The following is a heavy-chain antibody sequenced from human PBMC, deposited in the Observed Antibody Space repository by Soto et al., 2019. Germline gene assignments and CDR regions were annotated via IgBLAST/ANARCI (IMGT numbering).Heavy chain of an antibody. CDR1: GFTFSSYA. J-gene: IGHJ6*02. Sequence: QVPLVESGGGVVQPGRSLRLSCAASGFTFSSYAMHWVRQAPGKGLEWVAVISYDGSNKYYADSVKGRFTISRDNSKNTLYLQMNSLRAEDTAVYYCARDGPVLRFLEWLFDGMDVWGQGTTVTVSS. V-gene: IGHV3-30-3*01. D-gene: IGHD3-3*01. CDR3: ARDGPVLRFLEWLFDGMDV. CDR2: ISYDGSNK.